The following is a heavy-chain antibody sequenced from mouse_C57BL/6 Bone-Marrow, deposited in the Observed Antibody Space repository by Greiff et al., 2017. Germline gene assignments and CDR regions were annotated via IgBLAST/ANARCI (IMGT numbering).Heavy chain of an antibody. CDR3: TRGGGTGAMDY. J-gene: IGHJ4*01. CDR1: GYTFTSYW. Sequence: QVQLQQPGAELVMPGASVKLSCKASGYTFTSYWMHWVKQRPGQGLEWIGEIDPSDSYTNYNQKFKGKSTLTVDKSSSTAYMQLSSLTSEDSAVDYGTRGGGTGAMDYWGQGTSVTVSS. D-gene: IGHD1-1*02. V-gene: IGHV1-69*01. CDR2: IDPSDSYT.